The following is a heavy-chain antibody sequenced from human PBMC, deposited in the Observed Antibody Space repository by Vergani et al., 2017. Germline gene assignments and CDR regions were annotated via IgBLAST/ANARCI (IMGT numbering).Heavy chain of an antibody. CDR2: INAGNGNT. V-gene: IGHV1-3*01. CDR3: ARDRLVDYDRMVRPDYYMDV. CDR1: GYTFTSYA. D-gene: IGHD3-16*01. Sequence: QVQLVQSGAEVKKPGASVKVSCKASGYTFTSYAMHWVRQAPGQRLEWMGWINAGNGNTKYSQKFQGRVTITRDTSASTAYMELSSLRSEDTAVYYCARDRLVDYDRMVRPDYYMDVWGKGTTVTVSS. J-gene: IGHJ6*03.